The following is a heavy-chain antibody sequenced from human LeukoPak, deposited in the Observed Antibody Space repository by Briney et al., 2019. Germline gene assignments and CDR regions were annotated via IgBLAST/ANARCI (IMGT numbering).Heavy chain of an antibody. D-gene: IGHD2-21*02. Sequence: SVKVSCKASGGTFSSYAISWVRQAPGQGLEWMGGIIPIFGTANYAQKFQGRVTITADESTSTAYMELSSLRSEDTAVYYCARVVTAHTYKGYAFDIWGQGTMVTVPS. V-gene: IGHV1-69*13. CDR3: ARVVTAHTYKGYAFDI. CDR1: GGTFSSYA. CDR2: IIPIFGTA. J-gene: IGHJ3*02.